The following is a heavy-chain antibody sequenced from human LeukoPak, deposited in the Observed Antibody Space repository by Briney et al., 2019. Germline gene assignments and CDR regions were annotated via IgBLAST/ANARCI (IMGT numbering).Heavy chain of an antibody. CDR3: ASTSRDGNGHYWE. J-gene: IGHJ4*02. Sequence: PGGSLRLSCAASGFTVSNYMSWVRQAPGKGLEWVSAIYSGGGAYYPNSVKGRFTISRDNSKNTLYLQMNSLRAEDTAVYYCASTSRDGNGHYWEWGQGTLVTVSS. V-gene: IGHV3-66*01. D-gene: IGHD3-22*01. CDR1: GFTVSNY. CDR2: IYSGGGA.